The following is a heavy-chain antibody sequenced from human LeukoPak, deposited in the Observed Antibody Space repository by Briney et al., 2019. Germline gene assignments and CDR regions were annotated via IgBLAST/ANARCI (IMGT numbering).Heavy chain of an antibody. Sequence: SETLSLTCAVYGGSFSGYYWSWIRQPPGEGLEWIGEINHSGSTNYNPSLKSRVTISADTSKNQFSLKLSSVTAADTAVYYCASARINAFDIWGQGTMVTVSS. J-gene: IGHJ3*02. CDR3: ASARINAFDI. V-gene: IGHV4-34*01. D-gene: IGHD2-15*01. CDR1: GGSFSGYY. CDR2: INHSGST.